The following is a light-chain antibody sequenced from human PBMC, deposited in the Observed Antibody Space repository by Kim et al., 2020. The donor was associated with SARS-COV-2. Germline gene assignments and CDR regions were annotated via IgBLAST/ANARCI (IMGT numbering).Light chain of an antibody. J-gene: IGLJ3*02. CDR1: RAINREKN. Sequence: GQKKTISCTRGRAINREKNVNKYQQQPEAAPKPLVLRHNQGPTGVTNQYSGSKSGDSESRDISGLQSEDETVYFYTAWDDSLKGWVFGGGTQLTVL. CDR2: RHN. V-gene: IGLV1-44*01. CDR3: TAWDDSLKGWV.